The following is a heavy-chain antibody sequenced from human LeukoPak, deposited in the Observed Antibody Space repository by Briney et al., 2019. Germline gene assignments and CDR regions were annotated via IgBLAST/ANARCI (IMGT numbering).Heavy chain of an antibody. CDR2: IKHDGSEK. J-gene: IGHJ4*02. CDR3: TGDSWDPGDC. CDR1: GFTINTYS. V-gene: IGHV3-7*01. Sequence: GGSLRLSCVTSGFTINTYSMGWVRQPPGKGLEWVANIKHDGSEKNLVDSVKGRFPISRDDPKSSVYLHLNSQRVEYTGVYYCTGDSWDPGDCWGQGTQVTVSS. D-gene: IGHD1-26*01.